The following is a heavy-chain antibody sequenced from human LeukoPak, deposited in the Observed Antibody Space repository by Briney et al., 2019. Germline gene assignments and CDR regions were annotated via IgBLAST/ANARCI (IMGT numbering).Heavy chain of an antibody. Sequence: SETLSLTCTVSGGSISSSSYYWGWIRQPPGKGLEWIGSIYYSGSTYYNPSLKSRVTISVDTSKNQFSLKLSSVTAADTAVYYCARDLPYYYYMDVWGKGTTVTVSS. J-gene: IGHJ6*03. V-gene: IGHV4-39*07. CDR2: IYYSGST. CDR3: ARDLPYYYYMDV. CDR1: GGSISSSSYY.